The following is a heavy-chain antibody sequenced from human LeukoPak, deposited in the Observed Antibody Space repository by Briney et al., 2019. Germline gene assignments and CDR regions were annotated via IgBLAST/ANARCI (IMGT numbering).Heavy chain of an antibody. J-gene: IGHJ4*02. CDR2: ISSSGSTI. Sequence: GGSLRLSCAASGFTFSSYEMNWVRQAPGKGLEWVSYISSSGSTIYYADSVEGRFTISRDNAKNSLYLQMNSLRAEDTAVYYCARVGQLVAGGFDYWGQGTLVTVSS. D-gene: IGHD6-6*01. CDR3: ARVGQLVAGGFDY. CDR1: GFTFSSYE. V-gene: IGHV3-48*03.